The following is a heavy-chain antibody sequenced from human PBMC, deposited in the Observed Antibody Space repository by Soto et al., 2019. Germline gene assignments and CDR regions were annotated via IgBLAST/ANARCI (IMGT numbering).Heavy chain of an antibody. CDR2: FYSGGRT. CDR3: ARDKTSYYDVSGIFDI. J-gene: IGHJ3*02. D-gene: IGHD3-22*01. CDR1: GFNVSSNY. V-gene: IGHV3-53*01. Sequence: GGSLRLSCAASGFNVSSNYMTWVRQAPGKGLEWVSVFYSGGRTYYADSVKGRFTISRDNSKNTLYLQMNSLRAEDTAVYYCARDKTSYYDVSGIFDIWGQGTMVTVSS.